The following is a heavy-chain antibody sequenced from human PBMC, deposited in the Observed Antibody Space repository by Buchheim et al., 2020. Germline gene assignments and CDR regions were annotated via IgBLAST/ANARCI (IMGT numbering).Heavy chain of an antibody. V-gene: IGHV3-30*04. J-gene: IGHJ4*02. D-gene: IGHD3-22*01. CDR1: GFTFSSYA. CDR3: ARGSYYYDSSGYYYFDY. CDR2: ISYDGSNK. Sequence: QVQLVESGGGVVQPGRSLRLSCAAPGFTFSSYAMHWVRQAPGKGLEWVAVISYDGSNKYYADSVKGRFTISRDNSKNTLYLQMNSLRAEDTAVYYCARGSYYYDSSGYYYFDYWGQGTL.